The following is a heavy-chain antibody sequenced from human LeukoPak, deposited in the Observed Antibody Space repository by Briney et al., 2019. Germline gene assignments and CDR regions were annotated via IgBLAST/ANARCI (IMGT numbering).Heavy chain of an antibody. V-gene: IGHV4-39*01. CDR3: ATHGAVAANFDY. Sequence: SETLSLTCTVSGGSISSSSYYWGWIRQPPGRGREWIGSIYYSGSTYYNPSLKSRVTISVDTSKNQFSLKLSSVTAADTAVYYCATHGAVAANFDYWGQGTLVTVSS. J-gene: IGHJ4*02. D-gene: IGHD6-19*01. CDR1: GGSISSSSYY. CDR2: IYYSGST.